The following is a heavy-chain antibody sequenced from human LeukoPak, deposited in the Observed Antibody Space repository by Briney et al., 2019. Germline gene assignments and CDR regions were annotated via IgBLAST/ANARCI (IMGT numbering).Heavy chain of an antibody. CDR3: AKEVWSAMYYFDF. D-gene: IGHD2-2*01. J-gene: IGHJ4*02. CDR1: GYTFTSYA. V-gene: IGHV3-23*01. CDR2: ISGSGGTT. Sequence: PGGSLRLSCAASGYTFTSYAMSWVRQAPGKGLEWVSSISGSGGTTYYADSVKGRFTISRDNSKNTLFLQMNSMRAEDTAVYYCAKEVWSAMYYFDFWGQGTLVTVSS.